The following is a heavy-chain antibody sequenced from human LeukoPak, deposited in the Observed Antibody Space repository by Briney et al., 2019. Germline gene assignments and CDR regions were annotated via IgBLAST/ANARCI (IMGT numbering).Heavy chain of an antibody. CDR2: ISRTGNSI. V-gene: IGHV3-48*03. J-gene: IGHJ4*02. D-gene: IGHD6-13*01. CDR3: ARGPYSSNWYVDY. Sequence: TGGSLRLSCAASGFTLSSYEMNWVRLAPGKGLEWIPYISRTGNSIYYADSVKGRFTISRDSAKNSLYLQMNSLRAEDTAVYYCARGPYSSNWYVDYWGQGTLVTVAS. CDR1: GFTLSSYE.